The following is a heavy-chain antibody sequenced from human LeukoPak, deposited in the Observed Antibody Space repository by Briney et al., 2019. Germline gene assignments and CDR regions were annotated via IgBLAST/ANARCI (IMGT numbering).Heavy chain of an antibody. CDR1: GFPFSSYW. Sequence: PGGSLRLSFAASGFPFSSYWMSWVRPAPGKGLEWVANIKQDGSEKYYVDSVKGRFTISRDNAKNSLYLQMNSLRAEDTAVYYCARVGGPYYYGSGSYSYYFDYWGQGTLVTVSS. CDR3: ARVGGPYYYGSGSYSYYFDY. V-gene: IGHV3-7*01. D-gene: IGHD3-10*01. J-gene: IGHJ4*02. CDR2: IKQDGSEK.